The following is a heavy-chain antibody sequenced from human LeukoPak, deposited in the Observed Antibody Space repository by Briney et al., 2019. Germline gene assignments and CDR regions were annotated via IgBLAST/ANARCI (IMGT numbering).Heavy chain of an antibody. Sequence: GGSLRLSCAASGFTFSSYGMHWVRQAPGKGLEWVAVIWYDGSNKYYADSVKGRFTISRDNSKNTLYLQMNSLRAEDTAVYYCARGGWLPDYYYYYYMDVWGKGTTDTVSS. CDR1: GFTFSSYG. D-gene: IGHD6-19*01. V-gene: IGHV3-33*01. J-gene: IGHJ6*03. CDR2: IWYDGSNK. CDR3: ARGGWLPDYYYYYYMDV.